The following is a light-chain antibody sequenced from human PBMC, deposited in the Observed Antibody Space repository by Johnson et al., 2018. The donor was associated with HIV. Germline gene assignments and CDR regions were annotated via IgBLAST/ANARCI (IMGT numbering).Light chain of an antibody. CDR2: DNN. J-gene: IGLJ1*01. CDR3: ETWDSSLGYV. Sequence: QSVLTQPPSVSAAPGQKVTISCSGSSSDIGNNYVSWYQQLPGTAPKLLIYDNNKRPSGIPDRFSGSKSGTSATLAITGLQTGDEADYYCETWDSSLGYVFGTGTKVTVL. V-gene: IGLV1-51*01. CDR1: SSDIGNNY.